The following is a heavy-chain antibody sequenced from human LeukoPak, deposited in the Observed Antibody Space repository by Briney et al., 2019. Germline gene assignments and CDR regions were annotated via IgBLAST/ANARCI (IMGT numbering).Heavy chain of an antibody. CDR2: ISNSGST. CDR1: GGSFSGYY. CDR3: ARDPPGSSGYDY. V-gene: IGHV4-59*01. J-gene: IGHJ4*02. Sequence: SETLSLTCAVYGGSFSGYYWSWFRQPPGKGLEWIAYISNSGSTNYNPSLRSRVTISVDTSKNQFPLKLSSVTAADTAVYYCARDPPGSSGYDYWGQGILVTVSS. D-gene: IGHD5-12*01.